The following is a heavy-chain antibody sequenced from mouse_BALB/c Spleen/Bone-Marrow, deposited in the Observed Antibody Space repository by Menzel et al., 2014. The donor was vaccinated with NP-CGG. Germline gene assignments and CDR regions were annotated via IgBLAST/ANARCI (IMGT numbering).Heavy chain of an antibody. CDR3: ARDSDYGSTLFAY. D-gene: IGHD1-1*01. Sequence: VQLQQSGPGLVAPSQSLSITCTVSGFSLISYGVHWVRQPPGRGLEWLGVIWAGGTTNYNSALMSRLSISKDNSKSXVFLKMNSLQTDDTAIYYCARDSDYGSTLFAYWGQGTLVTVSA. CDR2: IWAGGTT. V-gene: IGHV2-9*02. J-gene: IGHJ3*01. CDR1: GFSLISYG.